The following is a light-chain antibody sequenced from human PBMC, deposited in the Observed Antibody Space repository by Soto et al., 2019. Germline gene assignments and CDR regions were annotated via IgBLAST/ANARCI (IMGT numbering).Light chain of an antibody. CDR2: EVS. J-gene: IGLJ3*02. Sequence: QSALTQPASVSGSPGQSITISCTGTSSDVGGYNYVSWYQQHPGKAPKLMIYEVSNRPSGVSNRCSGSKSGNMASLTISGLQAEDEADYYCSSYTSSSTRVFGGGTKLTVL. CDR1: SSDVGGYNY. CDR3: SSYTSSSTRV. V-gene: IGLV2-14*01.